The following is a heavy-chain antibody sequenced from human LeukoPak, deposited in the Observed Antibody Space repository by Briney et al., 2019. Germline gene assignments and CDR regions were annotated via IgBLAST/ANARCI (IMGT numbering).Heavy chain of an antibody. CDR2: INHSGST. V-gene: IGHV4-34*01. Sequence: PSETLSLTCAVYGGSFSGYYWSWIRQPPGKGLEWIGEINHSGSTNYNPSLESRVTISVDTSKNQFSLKLSSVTAADTAVYYCARGSPYHYWGQGTLVTVSS. CDR3: ARGSPYHY. CDR1: GGSFSGYY. D-gene: IGHD3-16*02. J-gene: IGHJ4*02.